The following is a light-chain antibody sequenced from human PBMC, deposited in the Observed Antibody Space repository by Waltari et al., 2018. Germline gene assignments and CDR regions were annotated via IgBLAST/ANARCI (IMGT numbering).Light chain of an antibody. CDR2: SVS. V-gene: IGKV3-15*01. CDR1: QTIRNT. CDR3: QQYSAWPLT. Sequence: EIVMTQSPATLSVSPGERATLSCRASQTIRNTFLAWYQQKPGQAPSLLIHSVSTRASGIPARFSASGSGTEFTLTISSLQSEDFAVYYCQQYSAWPLTFGGGTKVEIK. J-gene: IGKJ4*01.